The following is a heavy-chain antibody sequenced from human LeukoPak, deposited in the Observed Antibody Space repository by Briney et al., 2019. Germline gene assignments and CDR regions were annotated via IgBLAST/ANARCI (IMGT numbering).Heavy chain of an antibody. D-gene: IGHD4-23*01. Sequence: GRSLRLSCAASGFTFSSYGMHWVRQAPGKGLEWVAVIWYDGSNKYYADSVKGRFTISRDNSKNTLYLQMNSLRAEDTAVYYCARDRRWGAVYYFGYWGQGTLVTVSS. CDR2: IWYDGSNK. CDR3: ARDRRWGAVYYFGY. J-gene: IGHJ4*02. V-gene: IGHV3-33*01. CDR1: GFTFSSYG.